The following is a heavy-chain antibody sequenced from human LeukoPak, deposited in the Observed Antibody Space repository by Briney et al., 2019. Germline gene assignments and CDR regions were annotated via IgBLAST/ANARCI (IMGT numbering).Heavy chain of an antibody. CDR3: ATPSYYDILTGCAGCTFYYGMDV. CDR1: GFTFSDYN. D-gene: IGHD3-9*01. V-gene: IGHV3-11*01. J-gene: IGHJ6*02. CDR2: ITDNGYTI. Sequence: GGSLRLSCAASGFTFSDYNMIWVRQAPGKGLEWVSYITDNGYTIHYADSVKGRFSISRDNAKNSLYLQMNSLKSEDTAVYYCATPSYYDILTGCAGCTFYYGMDVWGQGTTVTVSS.